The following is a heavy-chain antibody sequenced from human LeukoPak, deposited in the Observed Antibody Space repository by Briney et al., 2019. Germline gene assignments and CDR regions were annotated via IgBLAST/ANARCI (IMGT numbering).Heavy chain of an antibody. Sequence: PGGSLRLSCSASGFTFSGYAMHWVRQAPGKGLEYISAISSNGGSTYYADSVQGRFTISRDNSKNTLYLQMSSLRAEDTAVYYCVKGSEGADWAFDIWGQGTMVTVCS. CDR3: VKGSEGADWAFDI. CDR1: GFTFSGYA. J-gene: IGHJ3*02. CDR2: ISSNGGST. V-gene: IGHV3-64D*06. D-gene: IGHD2-21*01.